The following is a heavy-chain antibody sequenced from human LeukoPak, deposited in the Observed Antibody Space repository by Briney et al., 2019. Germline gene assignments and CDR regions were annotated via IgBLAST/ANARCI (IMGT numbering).Heavy chain of an antibody. D-gene: IGHD2-15*01. Sequence: GASVKASCKASGYTFTGYYMHWVRQAPGQGLEWMGRINPNSGGTNYAQKFQGRVTMTRDTSISTAYMELSRLRSDDTAVYYCARVGTGYCSGGSCSNWFDPWGQGTLVTVSS. CDR3: ARVGTGYCSGGSCSNWFDP. J-gene: IGHJ5*02. CDR1: GYTFTGYY. CDR2: INPNSGGT. V-gene: IGHV1-2*06.